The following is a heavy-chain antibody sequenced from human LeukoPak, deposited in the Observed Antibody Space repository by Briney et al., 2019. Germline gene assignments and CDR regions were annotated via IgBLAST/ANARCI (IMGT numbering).Heavy chain of an antibody. Sequence: RSGGSLRLSCVASGFTFTDYFMSWVRQAPGKGLEWVASIKHNGGEKYYVDSVKGRFTISRDNAKNSLYLEMSSLRVEDTAVYYCARDRGWRTSGYYLYPFDYWGQGTLVTFAS. J-gene: IGHJ4*02. V-gene: IGHV3-7*01. D-gene: IGHD3-22*01. CDR1: GFTFTDYF. CDR3: ARDRGWRTSGYYLYPFDY. CDR2: IKHNGGEK.